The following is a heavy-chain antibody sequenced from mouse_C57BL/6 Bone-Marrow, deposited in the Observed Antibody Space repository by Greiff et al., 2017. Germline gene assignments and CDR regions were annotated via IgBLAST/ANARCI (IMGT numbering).Heavy chain of an antibody. V-gene: IGHV3-1*01. CDR1: GYSITSGYD. CDR3: ARGGDGYLYYYAMDY. CDR2: ISYSGST. D-gene: IGHD2-3*01. Sequence: EVKVEESGPGMVKPSQSLSLTCTVTGYSITSGYDWHWIRHFPGNKLEWMGYISYSGSTNYNPSLKSRISITHDTSNNHFFLKLNSVTTEDTATYYCARGGDGYLYYYAMDYWGQGTSGTVCS. J-gene: IGHJ4*01.